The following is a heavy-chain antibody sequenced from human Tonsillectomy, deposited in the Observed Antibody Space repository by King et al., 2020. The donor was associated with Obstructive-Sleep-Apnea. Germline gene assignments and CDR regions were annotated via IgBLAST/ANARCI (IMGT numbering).Heavy chain of an antibody. J-gene: IGHJ4*02. CDR1: GGSFSGYY. D-gene: IGHD5-18*01. V-gene: IGHV4-34*01. CDR2: INHSGST. CDR3: ARSRPRQVWLRGDFDY. Sequence: VQLQQWGAGLLKPSETLSLTCAVYGGSFSGYYWSWIRQPPGKGLEWIGEINHSGSTNYNPSLKSRVTISVDTSKNQFSLKLSSVTAADTAVYYCARSRPRQVWLRGDFDYWGQGTLVTVSS.